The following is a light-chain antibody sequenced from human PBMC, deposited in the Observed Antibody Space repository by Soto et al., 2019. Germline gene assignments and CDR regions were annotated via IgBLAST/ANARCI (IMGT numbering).Light chain of an antibody. CDR2: AAI. V-gene: IGKV1-39*01. J-gene: IGKJ2*01. CDR1: QNILTY. Sequence: DIQMTQSPSSLSASVGDRVTITCRASQNILTYLNWYQQRPGKAPKFLIYAAISGQDGAPSRFSDRESGTEFNRTTEKLETEDSASYYWQQTYGAPLTFGQGTILEIK. CDR3: QQTYGAPLT.